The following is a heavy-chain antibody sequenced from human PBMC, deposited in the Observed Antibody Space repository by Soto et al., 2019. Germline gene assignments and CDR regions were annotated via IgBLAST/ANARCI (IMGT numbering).Heavy chain of an antibody. V-gene: IGHV3-11*01. CDR3: ARGAEMSTLTKWFDP. D-gene: IGHD1-1*01. J-gene: IGHJ5*01. CDR1: GFTFSDYY. CDR2: ISSSGNTI. Sequence: GGSLRLSCAASGFTFSDYYMSWIRQAPGKGLEWVSYISSSGNTIYYADSVEGRFTISRDNAKNTLYLQMDDLRVEDTAVFYCARGAEMSTLTKWFDPWGQGTLVTVSS.